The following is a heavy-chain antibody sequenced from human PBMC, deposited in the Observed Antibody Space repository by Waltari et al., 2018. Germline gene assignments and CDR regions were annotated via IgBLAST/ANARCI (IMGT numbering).Heavy chain of an antibody. CDR2: IYPGDSDT. Sequence: EVQLVQSGAEVKKPGESLKISCKGSGYSFTSYWIGWVRPLPGKGLEWMGIIYPGDSDTRYSPSSQGQVTISADKSISTAYLQWSSLKASDTAMYYCARETYYYDSSGLLYAFDIWGQGTMVTVSS. V-gene: IGHV5-51*01. D-gene: IGHD3-22*01. J-gene: IGHJ3*02. CDR3: ARETYYYDSSGLLYAFDI. CDR1: GYSFTSYW.